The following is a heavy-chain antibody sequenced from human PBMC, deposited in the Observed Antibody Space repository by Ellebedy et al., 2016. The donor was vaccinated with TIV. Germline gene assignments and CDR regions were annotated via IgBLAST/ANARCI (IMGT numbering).Heavy chain of an antibody. D-gene: IGHD3-10*01. Sequence: GGSLRLSCAASGFTVSSNYMSWVRQAPGKGLEWVSVIYSGGSTYYADSVKGRFTISRDNSKNTLYLQMNSLRAEDTAVYYCARKDYGSGSFYSDWGQGTLVTVSS. V-gene: IGHV3-66*01. CDR2: IYSGGST. J-gene: IGHJ4*02. CDR3: ARKDYGSGSFYSD. CDR1: GFTVSSNY.